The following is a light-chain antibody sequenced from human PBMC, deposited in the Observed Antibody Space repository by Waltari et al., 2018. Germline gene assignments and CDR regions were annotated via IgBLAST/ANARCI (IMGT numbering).Light chain of an antibody. J-gene: IGKJ2*01. CDR2: WAS. CDR1: QTLLYNSNNKNY. V-gene: IGKV4-1*01. CDR3: QQYYTTPYT. Sequence: DIVMTQSPDSLAVSLGERATINCKSSQTLLYNSNNKNYLAWYQQKPGQPPQLRVYWASILYSGVPDRFSGSGSGTDFTLTISSLQAEDVAVYYCQQYYTTPYTFGQGTKLEIK.